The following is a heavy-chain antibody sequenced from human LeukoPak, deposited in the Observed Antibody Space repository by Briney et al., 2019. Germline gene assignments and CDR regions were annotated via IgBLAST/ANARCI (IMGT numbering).Heavy chain of an antibody. D-gene: IGHD3-22*01. CDR2: NYSGGST. CDR3: ARYEYYYDSSGGDAFDI. CDR1: GFTVSSNY. Sequence: PGGSLRLSCAASGFTVSSNYMSWVRQAPGKGLEWVSVNYSGGSTYYADSVKGRFTISRDNSKNTLYLQMNSLRAEDTAVYYCARYEYYYDSSGGDAFDIWGQGTMVTVSS. J-gene: IGHJ3*02. V-gene: IGHV3-66*02.